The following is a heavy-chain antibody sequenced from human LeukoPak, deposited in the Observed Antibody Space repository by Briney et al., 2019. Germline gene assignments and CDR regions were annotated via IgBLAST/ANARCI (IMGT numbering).Heavy chain of an antibody. CDR1: GFTFSNYW. CDR2: EKQDGVEK. V-gene: IGHV3-7*03. Sequence: GGSLRLSCAASGFTFSNYWMSWARLAPGKGLEWVAHEKQDGVEKYYVDSVKGRFIISRDNTKNSLYLQMNSLRAEDAAVYYCARDFSSGWYVFDYWGQGTLVTVSS. D-gene: IGHD6-19*01. CDR3: ARDFSSGWYVFDY. J-gene: IGHJ4*02.